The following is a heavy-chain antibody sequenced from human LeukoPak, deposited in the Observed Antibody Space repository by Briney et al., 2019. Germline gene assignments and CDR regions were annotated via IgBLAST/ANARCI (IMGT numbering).Heavy chain of an antibody. V-gene: IGHV2-5*02. J-gene: IGHJ6*02. CDR2: ISWDDGQ. Sequence: SGPTLVNPTQTLTLTCTFSGFSLSTSGVGVGWIRQPPGKALEWLALISWDDGQRYSPALKSRLTITKDTSKNQVVLTMTNMDPVDTATYYCAHRRGSITMVRGVKSYYYYGMDVWGQGTTVTVSS. CDR1: GFSLSTSGVG. D-gene: IGHD3-10*01. CDR3: AHRRGSITMVRGVKSYYYYGMDV.